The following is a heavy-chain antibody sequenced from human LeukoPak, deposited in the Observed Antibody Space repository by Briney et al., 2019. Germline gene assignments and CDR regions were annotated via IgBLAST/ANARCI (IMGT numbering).Heavy chain of an antibody. CDR3: AKSLRNWNYVPFLGY. CDR2: ISGSGGST. Sequence: GGSLRLSCAASGFTFSSYAMSWVRQAPGKGLEWVSVISGSGGSTYYADSVKGRFTISRDNSKSTLYLQMNSLRAEDTAVYYCAKSLRNWNYVPFLGYWGQGTLVTVSS. CDR1: GFTFSSYA. D-gene: IGHD1-7*01. V-gene: IGHV3-23*01. J-gene: IGHJ4*02.